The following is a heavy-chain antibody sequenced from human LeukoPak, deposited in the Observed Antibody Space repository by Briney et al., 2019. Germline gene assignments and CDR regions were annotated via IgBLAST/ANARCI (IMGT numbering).Heavy chain of an antibody. J-gene: IGHJ4*02. CDR1: GFTFSSYE. Sequence: GGSLRLSCAASGFTFSSYEMNWVRQAPGKGLEWVSYISSSGSTIYYADSVKGRFTISRDNAKNSLYLQMNSLRAEDTAVYYCARDAGGIKPYYFDYWGQGTLVTVSS. V-gene: IGHV3-48*03. D-gene: IGHD1-14*01. CDR2: ISSSGSTI. CDR3: ARDAGGIKPYYFDY.